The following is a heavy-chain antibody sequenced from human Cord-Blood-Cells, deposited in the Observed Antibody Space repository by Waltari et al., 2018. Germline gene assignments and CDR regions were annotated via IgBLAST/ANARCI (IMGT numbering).Heavy chain of an antibody. CDR1: GYTVTSSD. Sequence: QVQLVQSGAEGKKPGASVKVSCKASGYTVTSSDLNWVRQATGQGLEWMGWMNPNSGNTGYAQKFQGRVTITRNTSISTAYMELSSLRSEDTAVYYCARGGGRRGAFDIWGQGTMVTVSS. J-gene: IGHJ3*02. CDR3: ARGGGRRGAFDI. CDR2: MNPNSGNT. V-gene: IGHV1-8*03. D-gene: IGHD1-26*01.